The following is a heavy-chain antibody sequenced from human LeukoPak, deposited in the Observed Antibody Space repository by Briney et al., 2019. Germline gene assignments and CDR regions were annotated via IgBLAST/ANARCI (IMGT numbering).Heavy chain of an antibody. Sequence: GGSLRLSCAASRFTFSDYYMTWVRQAPGRGLEWVANIKEDGSEKNYVDSVKGRFTISRDNAKNSVYLLLNSLTPEDTAVYYCARDPIAGDYYYYMDVWGKGTTVTVSS. J-gene: IGHJ6*03. CDR1: RFTFSDYY. CDR2: IKEDGSEK. V-gene: IGHV3-7*01. D-gene: IGHD6-13*01. CDR3: ARDPIAGDYYYYMDV.